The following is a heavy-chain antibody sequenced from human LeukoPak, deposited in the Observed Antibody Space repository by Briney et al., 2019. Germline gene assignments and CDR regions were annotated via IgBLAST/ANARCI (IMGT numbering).Heavy chain of an antibody. Sequence: PGGSLRLSCTASGFPFIEYSMNWVRQVPGKGLEWISYIGIDSGNTKYADSVRGHFTLYADKAKKSLYLQMNSLRVEDTAVYYCARDHNYVLDNWGKGTLVSVAS. V-gene: IGHV3-48*01. CDR2: IGIDSGNT. J-gene: IGHJ4*02. D-gene: IGHD1-1*01. CDR1: GFPFIEYS. CDR3: ARDHNYVLDN.